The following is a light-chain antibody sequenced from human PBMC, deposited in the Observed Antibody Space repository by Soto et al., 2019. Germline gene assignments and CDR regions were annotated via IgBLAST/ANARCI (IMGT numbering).Light chain of an antibody. CDR2: GAS. CDR3: QQYAGSLT. J-gene: IGKJ1*01. CDR1: QSVSSSY. Sequence: EIVLTQSPGTLSLSPGERATLSCRASQSVSSSYLAWYQQKPGQAPRLLIYGASSRATGIPDRFSGSGSGTDFTLTISRLVPEDCAMYYCQQYAGSLTFGQGTKVEIK. V-gene: IGKV3-20*01.